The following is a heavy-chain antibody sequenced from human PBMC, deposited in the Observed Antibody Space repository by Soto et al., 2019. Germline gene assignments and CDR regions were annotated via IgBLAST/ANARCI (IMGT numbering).Heavy chain of an antibody. D-gene: IGHD6-19*01. Sequence: QLLESGGGLVQPGGSRRLSCAASGFNFGDYTMTWVRQAPGKGLVWISTISGGGGNSYYADVVKGRFTITRDNSKNTLYLQMNSLKGEDTALYFCAKETFGVGWTLDFWGQGTRVTVSS. J-gene: IGHJ4*02. CDR1: GFNFGDYT. V-gene: IGHV3-23*01. CDR2: ISGGGGNS. CDR3: AKETFGVGWTLDF.